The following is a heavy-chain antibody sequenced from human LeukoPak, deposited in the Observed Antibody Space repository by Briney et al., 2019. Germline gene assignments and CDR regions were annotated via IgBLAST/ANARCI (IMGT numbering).Heavy chain of an antibody. CDR2: IKQDGSEK. V-gene: IGHV3-7*01. CDR3: ASDSGYERTPPFDY. CDR1: GFTFSSYW. Sequence: GGSLRLSCAASGFTFSSYWMSWVRQAPGKGLEWVANIKQDGSEKYYVDSVKGRFTISRDNAKNSLYLQMNGLRAEDTAVYYCASDSGYERTPPFDYWGQGTLVTVSS. J-gene: IGHJ4*02. D-gene: IGHD5-12*01.